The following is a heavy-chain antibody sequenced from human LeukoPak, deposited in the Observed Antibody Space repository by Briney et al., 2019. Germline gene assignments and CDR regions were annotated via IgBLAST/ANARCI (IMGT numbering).Heavy chain of an antibody. CDR1: GFTFRSYA. CDR3: AKDWDIAVAGNIEY. D-gene: IGHD6-19*01. Sequence: GGSLRLSCAVSGFTFRSYAMTWVRQAPGKGLEWVSGISGSGDRIYYADSVKGRFTISRDNSKNTLYLQMNGLRAEDTAVYYCAKDWDIAVAGNIEYWGQGALVTVSS. J-gene: IGHJ4*02. CDR2: ISGSGDRI. V-gene: IGHV3-23*01.